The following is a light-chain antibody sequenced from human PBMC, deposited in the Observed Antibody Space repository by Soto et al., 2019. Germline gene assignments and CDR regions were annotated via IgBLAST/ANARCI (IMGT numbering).Light chain of an antibody. Sequence: DIQMTQSPSSVSASVGDRVRITCRASQDIGDWLAWYQQKPGKAPKLMIYKASTLKSGVPSRFSGSGSGTEFTLTISSLQPDDVATYYCQHYNSYSEALGQGTKVDIK. CDR2: KAS. V-gene: IGKV1-5*03. J-gene: IGKJ1*01. CDR3: QHYNSYSEA. CDR1: QDIGDW.